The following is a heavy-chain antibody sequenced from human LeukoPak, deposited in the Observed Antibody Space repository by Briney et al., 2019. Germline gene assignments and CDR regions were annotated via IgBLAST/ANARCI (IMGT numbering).Heavy chain of an antibody. CDR3: AREGYYSGMDV. Sequence: PGGSLRLSCAASGFTFSSYSMKWVRQAPGKGLEWVSFIGSSISYISYADSVKGRFTISRDNAKNSLYLQMNSLRAEDTVVYYCAREGYYSGMDVWGQGTTVTVSS. J-gene: IGHJ6*02. V-gene: IGHV3-21*01. CDR2: IGSSISYI. CDR1: GFTFSSYS.